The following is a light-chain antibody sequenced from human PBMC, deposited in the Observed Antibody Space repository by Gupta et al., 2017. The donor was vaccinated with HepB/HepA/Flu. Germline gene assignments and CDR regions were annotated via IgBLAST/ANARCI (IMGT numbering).Light chain of an antibody. CDR2: WAS. J-gene: IGKJ1*01. V-gene: IGKV4-1*01. CDR3: QHYYPSSRT. Sequence: DNVMTQSPDSLAVSLGEKATINCKSSQSVLYSSNNKNYLTWYQHKPGQPPQLLLYWASTRRSGVPDRCCGGGSGTDFSPPISSLQAEDVAVYYCQHYYPSSRTFGQGTKVEIK. CDR1: QSVLYSSNNKNY.